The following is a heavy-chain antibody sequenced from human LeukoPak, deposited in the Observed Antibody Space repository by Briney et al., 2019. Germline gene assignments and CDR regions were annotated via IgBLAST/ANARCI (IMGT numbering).Heavy chain of an antibody. V-gene: IGHV4-59*01. CDR2: IDYSGST. D-gene: IGHD6-6*01. CDR3: ARETVAARKGSWFDP. Sequence: SETLSLTCTVSGGSISSYYWSWIRQPPGKGLEWKGLEWVGYIDYSGSTNYNPSLKSRVTISVDTSKNEFSLKLNSVTAADTAVYYCARETVAARKGSWFDPWGQGSLVTVSS. CDR1: GGSISSYY. J-gene: IGHJ5*02.